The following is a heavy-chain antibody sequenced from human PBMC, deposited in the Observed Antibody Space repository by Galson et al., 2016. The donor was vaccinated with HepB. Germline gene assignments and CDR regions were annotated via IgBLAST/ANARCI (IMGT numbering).Heavy chain of an antibody. Sequence: QSGAEVKKPGESLKISCKGSGYNFATYWIGWVRHMPGKGLEWMGIIYPGDSDTRYSPSFQGQVTISADTSINTAYLQWSGLEASDSAIYYCARRLNWGSRWYFDLWGRGTLVTVSS. CDR3: ARRLNWGSRWYFDL. CDR1: GYNFATYW. CDR2: IYPGDSDT. V-gene: IGHV5-51*01. D-gene: IGHD7-27*01. J-gene: IGHJ2*01.